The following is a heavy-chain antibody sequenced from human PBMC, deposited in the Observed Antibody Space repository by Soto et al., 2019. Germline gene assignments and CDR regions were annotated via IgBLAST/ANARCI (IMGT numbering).Heavy chain of an antibody. CDR1: GFIFSNYA. CDR3: AGRTGYPFDY. Sequence: EVQLLVSGGGLVQPGGSLRLSCAASGFIFSNYAMNWVRQAPGKGLEWVSAVGGNGLDTYYADSVKGRFTISRDNSKNTLYLQMISLRAEDTAVYYCAGRTGYPFDYWGQGTLVTVSS. J-gene: IGHJ4*02. V-gene: IGHV3-23*01. D-gene: IGHD3-9*01. CDR2: VGGNGLDT.